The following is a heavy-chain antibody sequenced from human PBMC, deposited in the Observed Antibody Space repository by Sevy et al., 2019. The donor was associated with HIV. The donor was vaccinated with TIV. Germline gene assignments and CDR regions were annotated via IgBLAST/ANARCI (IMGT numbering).Heavy chain of an antibody. V-gene: IGHV1-2*06. CDR2: INPNSGGT. CDR1: GYTFTGYY. Sequence: ASGKVSCKASGYTFTGYYMYWVRQAPGQGLEWMGRINPNSGGTNYAQKFQGRVTMTRDTSISTAYMELSRLTSDDTAVYNCAKDRVAVPGGGEDANYLLHRGRGTLVTVSS. J-gene: IGHJ1*01. CDR3: AKDRVAVPGGGEDANYLLH. D-gene: IGHD6-19*01.